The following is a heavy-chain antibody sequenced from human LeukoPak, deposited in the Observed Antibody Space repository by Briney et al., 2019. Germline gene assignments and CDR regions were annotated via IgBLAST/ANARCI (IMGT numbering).Heavy chain of an antibody. D-gene: IGHD3-16*02. Sequence: GGSLRLSCAASGFTFSNYAMTWGRQAPGKGLECVSAIRGSGGSTYYADSVKGRFTVSRDNSMNTLYLQMNSLRAEDTAVYYCAKDRDYVWGSYRYLDAFDIWGQGTMVTVSS. CDR1: GFTFSNYA. J-gene: IGHJ3*02. V-gene: IGHV3-23*01. CDR3: AKDRDYVWGSYRYLDAFDI. CDR2: IRGSGGST.